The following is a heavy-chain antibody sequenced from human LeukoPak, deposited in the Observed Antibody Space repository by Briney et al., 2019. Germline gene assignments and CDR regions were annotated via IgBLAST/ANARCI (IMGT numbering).Heavy chain of an antibody. D-gene: IGHD3-10*01. CDR3: ARDRSLGYSSGSYDY. V-gene: IGHV4-38-2*02. CDR1: GYPISSGYY. J-gene: IGHJ4*02. Sequence: SETLSLTCGVSGYPISSGYYWGWIRQPPGKGLEWIGNIYHNGGTYYNPSLKSRVTISVDTSKNQFSLKVTSVTAADTAVYYCARDRSLGYSSGSYDYWGQGTLVTVSS. CDR2: IYHNGGT.